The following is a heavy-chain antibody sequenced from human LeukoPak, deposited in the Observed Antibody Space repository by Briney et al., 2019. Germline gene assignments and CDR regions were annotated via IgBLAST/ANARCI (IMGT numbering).Heavy chain of an antibody. CDR2: IYASGGT. V-gene: IGHV4-4*07. J-gene: IGHJ6*03. D-gene: IGHD2-8*01. Sequence: SETLSLTCTVSGDSMSDSYWSWIRQPAGKGLEWIGRIYASGGTNYNPSLKSRVTLSVDTSSNQFSLTLSSVTAADTAVYHCARDIRSHNGPGGYYYYYMDVWGKGTTVTVSS. CDR1: GDSMSDSY. CDR3: ARDIRSHNGPGGYYYYYMDV.